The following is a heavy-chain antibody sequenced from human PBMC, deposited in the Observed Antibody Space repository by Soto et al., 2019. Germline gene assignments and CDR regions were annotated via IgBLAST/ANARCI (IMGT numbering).Heavy chain of an antibody. V-gene: IGHV3-23*01. CDR3: AKARCSTTNCYVPDY. CDR2: IRGSGGSP. J-gene: IGHJ4*02. CDR1: GFTFSTDT. D-gene: IGHD2-2*01. Sequence: EVQLLESGGGLVQPGGSLRLSCVASGFTFSTDTMSWVRQAPGKGLEWVSVIRGSGGSPSYADSVQGRISICRDNPKNTLYLQMNSLRGEDTAMYYCAKARCSTTNCYVPDYWGQGTLVTVSS.